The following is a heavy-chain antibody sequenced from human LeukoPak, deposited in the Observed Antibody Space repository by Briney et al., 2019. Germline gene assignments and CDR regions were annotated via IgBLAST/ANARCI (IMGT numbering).Heavy chain of an antibody. J-gene: IGHJ4*02. D-gene: IGHD6-13*01. CDR3: ARGLATAAAY. Sequence: GGSLRLSCAASGFTFNKYWMSWVRQAPGKGLEWVANINQDGSQKFYVDSVKGRFTISRDNAKNSVYLQVNSLRAEDTAVYYCARGLATAAAYWGQGTLVTVSS. CDR2: INQDGSQK. CDR1: GFTFNKYW. V-gene: IGHV3-7*01.